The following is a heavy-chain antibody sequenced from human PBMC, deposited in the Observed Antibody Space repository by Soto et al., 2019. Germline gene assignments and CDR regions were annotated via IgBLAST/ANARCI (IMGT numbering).Heavy chain of an antibody. D-gene: IGHD3-22*01. Sequence: PGGSLRLSCAASGFTFSSYGMHWVRQAPGKGLEWVAVISYDGSNKYYADSVKGRFTISRDNSKNTLYLQMNSLRAEDTAVYYCAKDIYASPGYYYSSFDYWGQGTLVTVSS. V-gene: IGHV3-30*18. CDR3: AKDIYASPGYYYSSFDY. CDR1: GFTFSSYG. J-gene: IGHJ4*02. CDR2: ISYDGSNK.